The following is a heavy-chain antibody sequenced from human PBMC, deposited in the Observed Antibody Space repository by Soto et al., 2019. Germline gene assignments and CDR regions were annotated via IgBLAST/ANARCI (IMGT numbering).Heavy chain of an antibody. CDR3: ARALMTTVTTSDNWFDP. CDR1: GGSISSGGYS. Sequence: PSETLSLTCAVSGGSISSGGYSWSWIRQPPGKGLEWIGYIYHSGSTYYNPSLKSRVTISVDRSKNQFSLKLSSVTAADTAVYYCARALMTTVTTSDNWFDPWGQGTLVTVSS. V-gene: IGHV4-30-2*01. D-gene: IGHD4-4*01. J-gene: IGHJ5*02. CDR2: IYHSGST.